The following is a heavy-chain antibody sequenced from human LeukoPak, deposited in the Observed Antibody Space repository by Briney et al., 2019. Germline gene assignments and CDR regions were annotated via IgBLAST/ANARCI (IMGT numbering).Heavy chain of an antibody. V-gene: IGHV3-21*01. CDR1: GFTFSSYA. CDR2: INNIASHI. J-gene: IGHJ4*02. Sequence: GGSLRLSCAASGFTFSSYAMNWVRQAPGKGLEWVSSINNIASHIYYVDSVRGRFTISRDNAKNSVSLQMNNLRAEDTAVYYCTRDATQYLRYGYFDSWGQGILVTVSS. D-gene: IGHD2/OR15-2a*01. CDR3: TRDATQYLRYGYFDS.